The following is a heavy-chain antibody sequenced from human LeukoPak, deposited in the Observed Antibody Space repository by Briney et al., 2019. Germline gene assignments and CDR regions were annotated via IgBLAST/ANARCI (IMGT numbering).Heavy chain of an antibody. D-gene: IGHD4-23*01. CDR2: IFSGGNT. J-gene: IGHJ6*02. CDR3: ARDLGGVST. V-gene: IGHV3-53*01. CDR1: GFTVSTIY. Sequence: GGSLRLSCAASGFTVSTIYMTWVRQAPGKGLEWVSVIFSGGNTYYADSVQGRFTISRDNSKNMLYLQMNGLRADDTAVYYCARDLGGVSTWGQGTTVTVSS.